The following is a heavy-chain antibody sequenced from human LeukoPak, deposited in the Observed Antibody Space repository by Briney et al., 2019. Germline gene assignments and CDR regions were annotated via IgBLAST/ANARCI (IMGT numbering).Heavy chain of an antibody. CDR1: GGSISSYY. V-gene: IGHV4-4*07. D-gene: IGHD3-22*01. Sequence: SETLSLTCTVSGGSISSYYWSWIRQPAGKGLEWIGRIYTSGSTNYNPSLKSRVTISVDTSKNQFSLKLSSVTAADTAVYYCARHDDYYDSSGCFDYWGQGTLVTVSS. J-gene: IGHJ4*02. CDR2: IYTSGST. CDR3: ARHDDYYDSSGCFDY.